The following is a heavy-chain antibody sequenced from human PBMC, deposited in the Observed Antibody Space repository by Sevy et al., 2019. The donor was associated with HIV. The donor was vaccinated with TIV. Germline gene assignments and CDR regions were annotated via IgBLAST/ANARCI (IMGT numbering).Heavy chain of an antibody. CDR3: ARGIVAYYFDY. J-gene: IGHJ4*02. CDR2: IYYSGFT. Sequence: SETLSLTCTVSGDSISNYYWSWIRQPPGKGLEWIGYIYYSGFTNYNPSLKSRVTISVDTSKNQFSLKLGSVTAADTAVYYCARGIVAYYFDYWGQGTLVTASS. CDR1: GDSISNYY. D-gene: IGHD5-12*01. V-gene: IGHV4-59*01.